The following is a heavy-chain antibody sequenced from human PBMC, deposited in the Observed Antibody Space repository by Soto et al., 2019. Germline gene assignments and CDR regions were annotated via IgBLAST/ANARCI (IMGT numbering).Heavy chain of an antibody. J-gene: IGHJ6*02. CDR3: ASLWFGETGDYYYGMDV. Sequence: GASVKVSCKASGYTFTSYGISWVRQAPGQGLEWMGWISAYNGNTNYAQKLQGRVTMTTDTSTSTAYMELRSLRSDDTAVHYCASLWFGETGDYYYGMDVWGQGTTVTVSS. CDR1: GYTFTSYG. D-gene: IGHD3-10*01. CDR2: ISAYNGNT. V-gene: IGHV1-18*01.